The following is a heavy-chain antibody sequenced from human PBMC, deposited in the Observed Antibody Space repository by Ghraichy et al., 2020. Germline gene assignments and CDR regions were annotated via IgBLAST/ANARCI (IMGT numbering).Heavy chain of an antibody. Sequence: LSLTCAASGFTFDDYAMHWVRQAPGKGLEWVSGISWNIGSIDYADSVKGRFTISRDNPKKSLYLQMNSLRAEDTALYSCANARVYSYCKLDYLGHGTLVTVYS. J-gene: IGHJ4*01. CDR2: ISWNIGSI. CDR3: ANARVYSYCKLDY. CDR1: GFTFDDYA. D-gene: IGHD5-18*01. V-gene: IGHV3-9*01.